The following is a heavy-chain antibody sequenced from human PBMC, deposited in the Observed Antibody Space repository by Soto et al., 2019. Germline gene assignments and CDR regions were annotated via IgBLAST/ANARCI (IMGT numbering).Heavy chain of an antibody. CDR1: GFTFSNYW. CDR3: ATGGYSYGWGY. D-gene: IGHD5-18*01. V-gene: IGHV3-74*01. Sequence: EVQLVESGGGLVQPGGSLRLSCVGSGFTFSNYWMHWVRQVPGKGPVWVSRVNPAGSASSYADFVKGRFTVSRDNAKNTLYLKMNSLSADDTAVYYCATGGYSYGWGYWGQGTPVTVSS. CDR2: VNPAGSAS. J-gene: IGHJ4*02.